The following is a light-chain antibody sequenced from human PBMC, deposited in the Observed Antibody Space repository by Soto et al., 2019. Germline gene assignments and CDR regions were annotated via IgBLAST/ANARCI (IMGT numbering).Light chain of an antibody. CDR3: LLFNTYPQA. Sequence: AIQLTQSPSSLSASIGDRVTITCRARQGIGSALAWYQQAPGKPPKLLIFDASTLENGVPSRFSGGGSGTDFTLTIRSLQHEDFATYYCLLFNTYPQAFGGGTKVEIK. CDR2: DAS. V-gene: IGKV1-13*02. CDR1: QGIGSA. J-gene: IGKJ4*01.